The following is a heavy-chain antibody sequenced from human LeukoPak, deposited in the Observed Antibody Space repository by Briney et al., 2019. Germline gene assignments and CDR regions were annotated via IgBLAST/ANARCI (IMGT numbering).Heavy chain of an antibody. CDR2: ISNSGSNT. V-gene: IGHV3-23*01. J-gene: IGHJ4*02. CDR3: AIAKSAPRYFDY. Sequence: GGSLRLSCTGSGFTFSSYPLSWVRQAPGKGLEWVSAISNSGSNTYYGDSVRGRFTISRDKSKNTLYLQMNTLRAEDTAVYYCAIAKSAPRYFDYWGQGTLVTVSS. CDR1: GFTFSSYP.